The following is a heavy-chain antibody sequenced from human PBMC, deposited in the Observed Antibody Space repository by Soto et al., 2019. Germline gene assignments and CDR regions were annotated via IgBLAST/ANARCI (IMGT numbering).Heavy chain of an antibody. J-gene: IGHJ6*03. V-gene: IGHV3-7*01. CDR3: ARPYGDSNYYYYYYYMDV. CDR1: CFSFVSFL. D-gene: IGHD4-17*01. CDR2: IQQDGSEK. Sequence: GGSLNLSCATNCFSFVSFLTSWVSLDSGKLLEWVANIQQDGSEKYYVDSVKGRFTISSYNAKNSLYLQMNSLRVEVTVVYYCARPYGDSNYYYYYYYMDVWGKGT.